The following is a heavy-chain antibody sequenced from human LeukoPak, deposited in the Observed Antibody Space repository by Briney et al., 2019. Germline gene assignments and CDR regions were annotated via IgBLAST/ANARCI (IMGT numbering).Heavy chain of an antibody. D-gene: IGHD2-2*01. Sequence: GGSLRLSCAASGFTFSSYGMHWVRQAPGKGLEGVAVIWYDGSNKYYADSVKGRFTISRDNSKNTLYLQMNSLRAEDTAVYYCAKGYCSSTSCYFSGVGSFGPDYWGQGTLVTVSS. V-gene: IGHV3-33*06. CDR1: GFTFSSYG. CDR2: IWYDGSNK. J-gene: IGHJ4*02. CDR3: AKGYCSSTSCYFSGVGSFGPDY.